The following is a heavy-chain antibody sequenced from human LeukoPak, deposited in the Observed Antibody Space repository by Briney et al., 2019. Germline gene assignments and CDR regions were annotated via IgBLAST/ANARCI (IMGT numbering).Heavy chain of an antibody. V-gene: IGHV3-30*18. CDR2: ISYDGSNK. Sequence: PGGSLRLSCAASGFTFSSYGMHWVRQAPGKGLEGVAMISYDGSNKNYADSVKGRFTISRDNSKTTLYLEMNSPRAEDTAVYYCAKDYYSRYNSGRTIDYWGQGTLVTVSS. CDR3: AKDYYSRYNSGRTIDY. J-gene: IGHJ4*02. D-gene: IGHD6-19*01. CDR1: GFTFSSYG.